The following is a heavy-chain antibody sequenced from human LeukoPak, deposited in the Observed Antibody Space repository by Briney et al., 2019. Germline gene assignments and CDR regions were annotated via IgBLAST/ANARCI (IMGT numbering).Heavy chain of an antibody. CDR1: GFTFSSYS. D-gene: IGHD6-19*01. CDR3: ARDGTVAVAGGSHEYFQH. CDR2: ISSSSTI. V-gene: IGHV3-48*02. J-gene: IGHJ1*01. Sequence: GESLKISCAASGFTFSSYSMNWVRQAPGKGLEWVSYISSSSTIYYADSVKGRFTISRDNAKNSLYLQMNSLRDEDTAVYYCARDGTVAVAGGSHEYFQHWGQGTLVTVSS.